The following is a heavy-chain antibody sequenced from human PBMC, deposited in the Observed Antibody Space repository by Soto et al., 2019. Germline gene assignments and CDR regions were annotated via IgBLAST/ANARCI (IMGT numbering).Heavy chain of an antibody. V-gene: IGHV1-8*02. D-gene: IGHD3-3*01. CDR3: ARGYYYDFWSGYYSWFDP. CDR2: MNPNSGNT. Sequence: GASVKVSFKASGYTFTSYGISWVRQAPGQGLEWMGWMNPNSGNTGYAQKFQGRVTMTRNTSISTAYMELSSLRSEDTAVYYCARGYYYDFWSGYYSWFDPWGQGTLVTVSS. CDR1: GYTFTSYG. J-gene: IGHJ5*02.